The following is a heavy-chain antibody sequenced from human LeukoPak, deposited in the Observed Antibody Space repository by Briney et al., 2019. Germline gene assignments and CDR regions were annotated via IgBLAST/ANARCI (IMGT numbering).Heavy chain of an antibody. J-gene: IGHJ4*02. CDR2: MNPNSGNT. V-gene: IGHV1-8*01. CDR3: ARTCSSGWYYWAKFGYFDY. Sequence: ASVKVSCKASGYTFTSYDINWVRQATGQGLEWMGWMNPNSGNTDYAQKFQGRVTMTRNTSISTAHMELSSLRSEDTAVYYCARTCSSGWYYWAKFGYFDYWGQGTLVTVSS. CDR1: GYTFTSYD. D-gene: IGHD6-19*01.